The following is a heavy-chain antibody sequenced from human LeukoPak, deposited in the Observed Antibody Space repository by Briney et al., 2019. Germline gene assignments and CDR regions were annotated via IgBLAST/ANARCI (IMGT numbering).Heavy chain of an antibody. CDR3: AKDSRSTSHYYGMDV. D-gene: IGHD2-2*01. J-gene: IGHJ6*04. CDR2: ISGSGGST. CDR1: GFTFSSYA. V-gene: IGHV3-23*01. Sequence: PGGSLRLSCAASGFTFSSYAMSWVRQAPGKGLEWVSAISGSGGSTYYADSVKGRFTISRDNSKNTLYLQMNSLSDEDTAVYYCAKDSRSTSHYYGMDVWGKGTTVSVSS.